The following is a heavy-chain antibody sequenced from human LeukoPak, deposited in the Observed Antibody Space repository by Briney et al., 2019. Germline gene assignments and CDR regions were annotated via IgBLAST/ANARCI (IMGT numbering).Heavy chain of an antibody. Sequence: SETLSLTCFVSGGSIRGYFVNWVPQSAGKGLEWVGRIYSIVNTDYNPSLASRLTMSVETSKNQVSLRLRSVTGADTAVYYCERGKYDTTGYYRQFDYWGQGTLVTVSS. V-gene: IGHV4-4*07. CDR2: IYSIVNT. D-gene: IGHD3-22*01. CDR3: ERGKYDTTGYYRQFDY. J-gene: IGHJ4*02. CDR1: GGSIRGYF.